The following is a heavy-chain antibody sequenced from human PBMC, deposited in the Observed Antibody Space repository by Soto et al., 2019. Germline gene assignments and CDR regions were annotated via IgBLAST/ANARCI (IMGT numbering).Heavy chain of an antibody. CDR1: GFTFTNYA. CDR3: TKGRYLAWHLSGGGEET. V-gene: IGHV3-23*04. D-gene: IGHD3-3*01. J-gene: IGHJ5*02. Sequence: LVESGGGLVQPGGSLRLSCAASGFTFTNYAMSWVRQAPGGGLEWVSAINGGGTNTFYADSVKGRFTISRDQSKNKIYLQMDSLRDEDTAGYYCTKGRYLAWHLSGGGEETWGRGTRVTVSS. CDR2: INGGGTNT.